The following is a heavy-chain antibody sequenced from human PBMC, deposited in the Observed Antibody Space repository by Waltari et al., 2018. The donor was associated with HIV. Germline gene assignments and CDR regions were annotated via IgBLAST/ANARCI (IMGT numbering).Heavy chain of an antibody. CDR3: AKEVTYCSGGSCDGAFDI. J-gene: IGHJ3*02. V-gene: IGHV3-23*01. CDR2: ISDFGDTT. Sequence: VQPGGSLRLSCAASGFTFSSFDMTWVRQAPGEGLEWVSTISDFGDTTYFADSVKGRFTVSRDNSKNALYLQMNSLRADDTAIYYCAKEVTYCSGGSCDGAFDIWGQGTMVTVSS. D-gene: IGHD2-15*01. CDR1: GFTFSSFD.